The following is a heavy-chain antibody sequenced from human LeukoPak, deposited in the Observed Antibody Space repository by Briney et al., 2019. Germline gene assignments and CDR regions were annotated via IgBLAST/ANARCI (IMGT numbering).Heavy chain of an antibody. CDR1: GGSISSSSYY. CDR2: IFYSGSA. D-gene: IGHD4-17*01. J-gene: IGHJ4*02. V-gene: IGHV4-39*01. CDR3: AKQSATSSVNDY. Sequence: PSETLSLTCTVSGGSISSSSYYWGWIRQPPGKGLEWIGSIFYSGSAYYNPSLKSRVTISIDTSKNQFYLKLNSVTAADTAVYYCAKQSATSSVNDYWGQGTLVTVSS.